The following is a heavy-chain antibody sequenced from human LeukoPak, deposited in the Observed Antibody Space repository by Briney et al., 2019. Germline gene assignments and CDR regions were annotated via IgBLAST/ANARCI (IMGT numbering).Heavy chain of an antibody. J-gene: IGHJ4*02. CDR3: ARRYCSGGICYYFDS. CDR1: GDSISSSSHY. V-gene: IGHV4-39*01. CDR2: ISYGGGA. D-gene: IGHD2-8*02. Sequence: SETLSLTCTASGDSISSSSHYWGWIRQPPGKGLEWIAIISYGGGAFYNPSLKSRVTISVDTSKNQFSLTLTSVTAADTAAYYCARRYCSGGICYYFDSWGQGTLVTVSS.